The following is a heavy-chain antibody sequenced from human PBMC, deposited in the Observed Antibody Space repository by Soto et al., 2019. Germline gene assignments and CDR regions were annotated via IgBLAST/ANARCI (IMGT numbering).Heavy chain of an antibody. CDR3: ARQIYDSDTGPNFQYYFDS. D-gene: IGHD3-22*01. CDR1: GYNFPYFW. CDR2: IDPSDSYT. Sequence: GESLKISCEGSGYNFPYFWITWVRQMPGKGLEWMGTIDPSDSYTDYSPSFQGHVTLSADKSRSTAYLQWSSLKASDTAMYYCARQIYDSDTGPNFQYYFDSWGQGTPVTVSS. J-gene: IGHJ4*02. V-gene: IGHV5-10-1*01.